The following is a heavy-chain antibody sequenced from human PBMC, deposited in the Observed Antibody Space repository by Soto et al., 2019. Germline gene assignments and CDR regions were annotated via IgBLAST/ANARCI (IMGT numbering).Heavy chain of an antibody. Sequence: EVQLLESGGGLVQPGGSLRLSCAASGFTFSSYAMSWVRQAPGKGLEWVSAISASGVSTYYADSVKGRFTISRDNSKITLYLQMNSLRAEDTAVYYCAKDLGYSYGYGPVDYWGQGTLVTVSS. CDR2: ISASGVST. J-gene: IGHJ4*02. CDR3: AKDLGYSYGYGPVDY. V-gene: IGHV3-23*01. CDR1: GFTFSSYA. D-gene: IGHD5-18*01.